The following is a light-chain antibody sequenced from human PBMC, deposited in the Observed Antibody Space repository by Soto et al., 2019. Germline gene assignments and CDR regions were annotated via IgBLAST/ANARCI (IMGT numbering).Light chain of an antibody. CDR1: HSINDW. CDR2: DAS. V-gene: IGKV1-5*01. Sequence: NQSPSSLSASVGDRVTITCRARHSINDWLAWYQQKPGKAPKLLIYDASSLESGVPSRFSGSGSGTQFSLIISGLQPEDFATYYCQQYHGFWFGQGTKVDIK. J-gene: IGKJ1*01. CDR3: QQYHGFW.